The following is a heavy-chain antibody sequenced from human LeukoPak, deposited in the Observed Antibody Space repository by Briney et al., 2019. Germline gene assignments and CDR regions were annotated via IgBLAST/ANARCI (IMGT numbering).Heavy chain of an antibody. D-gene: IGHD5-12*01. CDR2: IYTSGST. J-gene: IGHJ4*02. CDR1: GGSISSYY. V-gene: IGHV4-4*07. Sequence: WETLSLTCTVSGGSISSYYWSWIRRPAGKGLEWIGRIYTSGSTNYNPSLKSRVTMSVDTSKNQFSLKLSSVTAADTAVYYCASSGYSGYVASYFDYWGQGTLVTVSS. CDR3: ASSGYSGYVASYFDY.